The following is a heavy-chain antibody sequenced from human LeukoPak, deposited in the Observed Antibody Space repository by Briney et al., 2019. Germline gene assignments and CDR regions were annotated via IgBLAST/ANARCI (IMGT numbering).Heavy chain of an antibody. CDR1: GFTFSDYY. CDR3: ASPGYRSGRNY. V-gene: IGHV3-11*03. J-gene: IGHJ4*02. CDR2: ISSGSRYT. D-gene: IGHD6-19*01. Sequence: GGSLRLSCAASGFTFSDYYMSWIRQAPGKGLEWVSYISSGSRYTNYADSVKGRFTISRDTAKNSLYLQMNSLRAEDTAVYYCASPGYRSGRNYWGQGTLVTVSS.